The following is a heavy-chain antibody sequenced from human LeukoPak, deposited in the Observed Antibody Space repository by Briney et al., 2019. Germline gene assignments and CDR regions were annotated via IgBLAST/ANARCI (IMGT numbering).Heavy chain of an antibody. D-gene: IGHD1-26*01. CDR3: ARDLIEGAPGEDY. CDR2: IKQDGREK. Sequence: QPGGSLRLSCAASGFTFSNYWMSWVRQAPGKGLEWVANIKQDGREKYYVDSVKGRFTISGDNAKNSLYLQMNGLRAEDTATYYCARDLIEGAPGEDYWGQGTLVIVSS. CDR1: GFTFSNYW. J-gene: IGHJ4*02. V-gene: IGHV3-7*01.